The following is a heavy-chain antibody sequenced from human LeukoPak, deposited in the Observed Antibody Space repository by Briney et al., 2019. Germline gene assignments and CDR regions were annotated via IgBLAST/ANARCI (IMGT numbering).Heavy chain of an antibody. Sequence: GGSLRLSCAASGLSSSTYWMTWVRQAPGKGLEWLANIGGDGDRKFYVDSVKGRFTISRDNAENSLYLQMNSLRVEDTAVYYCARDRGWRLLDYWGQGTLVTVSS. CDR2: IGGDGDRK. CDR3: ARDRGWRLLDY. CDR1: GLSSSTYW. D-gene: IGHD6-25*01. J-gene: IGHJ4*02. V-gene: IGHV3-7*01.